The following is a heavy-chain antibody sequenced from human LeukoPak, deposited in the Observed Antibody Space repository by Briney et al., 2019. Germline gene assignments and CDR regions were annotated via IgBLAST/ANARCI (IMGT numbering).Heavy chain of an antibody. CDR2: IYSGGTT. Sequence: GGSLRLSCAASGLTFSTYAMSWVRQAPGKGLEWVSLIYSGGTTYYADSVKGRFTISRDNSKNTLYLQMDSLRAEDTAVYYCARSSKRKYHFDYWGQGTLVTVSS. D-gene: IGHD2-2*01. V-gene: IGHV3-23*03. J-gene: IGHJ4*02. CDR3: ARSSKRKYHFDY. CDR1: GLTFSTYA.